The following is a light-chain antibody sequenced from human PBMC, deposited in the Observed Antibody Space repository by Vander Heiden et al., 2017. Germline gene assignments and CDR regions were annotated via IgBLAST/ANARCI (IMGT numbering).Light chain of an antibody. CDR2: EVS. CDR1: RSDVGTSNL. V-gene: IGLV2-23*02. J-gene: IGLJ2*01. Sequence: QSALTQPASVSGSPGQSLTISCTGTRSDVGTSNLVSWYQHHPGKAPKLRMYEVSKRPSGVSNRFSGSKAGNNVSLTMSGLQAEDDAEYYCYSYADSHVVFGGGTKLTVL. CDR3: YSYADSHVV.